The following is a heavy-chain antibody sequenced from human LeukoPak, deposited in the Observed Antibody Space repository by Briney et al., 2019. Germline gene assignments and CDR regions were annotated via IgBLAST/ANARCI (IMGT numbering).Heavy chain of an antibody. J-gene: IGHJ4*02. V-gene: IGHV1-18*01. CDR2: ISVYNGNT. D-gene: IGHD6-6*01. Sequence: ASVKVSCKTSGYTFTSYGISRVRQAPGQGREWMGWISVYNGNTKYAQKFQGRVTMTTDTSTSTAYMELRSLRSDDTAVYYCAKTLSAARGVYDVDYWGQGTLVTVSS. CDR3: AKTLSAARGVYDVDY. CDR1: GYTFTSYG.